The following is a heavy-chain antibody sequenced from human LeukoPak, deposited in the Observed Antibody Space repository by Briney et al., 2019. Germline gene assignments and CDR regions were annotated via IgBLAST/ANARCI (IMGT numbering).Heavy chain of an antibody. D-gene: IGHD6-19*01. CDR1: GGSIVSSTFY. V-gene: IGHV4-39*07. CDR3: ARDRMGSGWRAPFDP. J-gene: IGHJ5*02. Sequence: SETLSLTCSVSGGSIVSSTFYWGWVRQPPGKGLEWIGIIHHSGSTYYNSSLKSRVTISVDTSKNTLSLKLNSVTAADTAVYYCARDRMGSGWRAPFDPWGQGTLVTVSS. CDR2: IHHSGST.